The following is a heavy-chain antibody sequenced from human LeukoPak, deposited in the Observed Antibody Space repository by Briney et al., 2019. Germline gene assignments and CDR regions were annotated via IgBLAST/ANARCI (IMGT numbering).Heavy chain of an antibody. Sequence: SGTLSLTCAVSGGSISSSNWWSWVRQPPGKGLEWIGEIYHSGSTNYNPSLKSRVTISVDKSKNQFSLKLSSVTAADTAVYCCARGLLWFGESYDAFDIWGQGTMVTVSS. D-gene: IGHD3-10*01. J-gene: IGHJ3*02. V-gene: IGHV4-4*01. CDR1: GGSISSSNW. CDR3: ARGLLWFGESYDAFDI. CDR2: IYHSGST.